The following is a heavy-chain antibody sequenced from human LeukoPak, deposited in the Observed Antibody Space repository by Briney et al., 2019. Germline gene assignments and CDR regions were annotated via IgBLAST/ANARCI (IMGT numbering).Heavy chain of an antibody. CDR2: IHSSGST. J-gene: IGHJ4*02. V-gene: IGHV4-4*09. Sequence: PSETLSLTCTVSGDSMSGYYWSWIRQTPGKGLEWIGYIHSSGSTNYNPSLKSRVTISVDASKNQFSLRLTSGTAADTGAYFCARGYFDSSGFSNPFDYWGQGTLVTVSS. D-gene: IGHD3-22*01. CDR1: GDSMSGYY. CDR3: ARGYFDSSGFSNPFDY.